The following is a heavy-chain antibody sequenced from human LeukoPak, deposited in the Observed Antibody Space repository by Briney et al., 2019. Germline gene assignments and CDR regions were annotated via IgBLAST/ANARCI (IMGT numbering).Heavy chain of an antibody. Sequence: SETLSLTCTVSGGSISSYYWSWIRQPPGKGLEWIGYIYYSGSTNYNPSLKSRVTISVDTSKNQFSLKLSSVTAADTAVYYCARVLSGRGSLYDYYYYMDVWGKGTTVTISS. V-gene: IGHV4-59*01. CDR2: IYYSGST. CDR1: GGSISSYY. J-gene: IGHJ6*03. D-gene: IGHD3-10*01. CDR3: ARVLSGRGSLYDYYYYMDV.